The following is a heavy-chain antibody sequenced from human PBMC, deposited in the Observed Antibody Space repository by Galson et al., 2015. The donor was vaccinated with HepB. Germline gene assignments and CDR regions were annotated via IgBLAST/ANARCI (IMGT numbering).Heavy chain of an antibody. CDR3: ARDGGRYYFDY. Sequence: SLRLSCAASGFTGSTKYMTGVRQAPGKGLEWVSVIYSGGSTYYADSMKGRFTISRDHSKNTLFLQMNRLRAEETAVYYCARDGGRYYFDYWGQGILVTVS. CDR2: IYSGGST. D-gene: IGHD3-16*01. CDR1: GFTGSTKY. V-gene: IGHV3-66*01. J-gene: IGHJ4*02.